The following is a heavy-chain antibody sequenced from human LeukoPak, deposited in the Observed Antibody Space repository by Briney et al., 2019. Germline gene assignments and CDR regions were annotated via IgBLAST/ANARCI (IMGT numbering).Heavy chain of an antibody. CDR1: GYSFTSYW. V-gene: IGHV5-51*01. CDR2: IYPGDSDT. D-gene: IGHD2-15*01. Sequence: GESLKISCKGSGYSFTSYWIGWVRQMPGKGLEWMGIIYPGDSDTRYSPSFQGQVTISADKSISTAYLQWGSLKASDAAMYYCARQADCSGGSCYGYYYYYYMDVWGKGTTVTVSS. CDR3: ARQADCSGGSCYGYYYYYYMDV. J-gene: IGHJ6*03.